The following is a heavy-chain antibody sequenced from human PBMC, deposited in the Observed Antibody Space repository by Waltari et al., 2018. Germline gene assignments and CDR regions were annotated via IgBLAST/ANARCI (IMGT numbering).Heavy chain of an antibody. CDR3: ASGGYSYGYGY. V-gene: IGHV4-38-2*02. CDR2: IYHSGST. J-gene: IGHJ4*02. CDR1: GYSISSGYS. Sequence: QVQLQESGPGLVKPSETLSLTCTVSGYSISSGYSWGWIRQPPGKGLEWIGSIYHSGSTYYNPSLKSRVTISVDTSKNQFSLKLSSVTAADTAVYYCASGGYSYGYGYWGQGTLVTVSS. D-gene: IGHD5-18*01.